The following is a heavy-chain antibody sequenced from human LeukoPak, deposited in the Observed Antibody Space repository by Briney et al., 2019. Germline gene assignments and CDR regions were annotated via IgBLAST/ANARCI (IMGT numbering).Heavy chain of an antibody. CDR1: GGSFSGYY. D-gene: IGHD1-26*01. J-gene: IGHJ4*02. CDR3: ARGRYSGSYYGY. CDR2: INHSGST. Sequence: SETLSLTCAVYGGSFSGYYWSWIRQPPGKGLEWIGEINHSGSTNYNPSLKSRVTISVDTSKNQSSLKLSSVTAADTAVYYCARGRYSGSYYGYWGQGTLVTVSS. V-gene: IGHV4-34*01.